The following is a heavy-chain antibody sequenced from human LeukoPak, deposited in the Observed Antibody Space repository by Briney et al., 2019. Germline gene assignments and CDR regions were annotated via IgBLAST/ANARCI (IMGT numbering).Heavy chain of an antibody. Sequence: GASVKVSCKASGYTFTGYYMHWVRQAPGQGLEWMGWVNPNSGGTKYAQKFQGRVTMTRDASISTAYMELSSLISDDTAVYYCAREMATVSEDAFDIWGQGTMVTVSS. CDR1: GYTFTGYY. CDR2: VNPNSGGT. V-gene: IGHV1-2*02. D-gene: IGHD5-24*01. J-gene: IGHJ3*02. CDR3: AREMATVSEDAFDI.